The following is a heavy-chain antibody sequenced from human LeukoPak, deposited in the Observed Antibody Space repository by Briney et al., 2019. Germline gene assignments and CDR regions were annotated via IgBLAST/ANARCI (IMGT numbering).Heavy chain of an antibody. J-gene: IGHJ4*02. Sequence: GGSLRLSCTASGFTFSSSGMHWVRQAPGKGLEWVAVISYDGSNKYYADSVKGRFTFSRDNSKNTLYLQMNSLRAEDTAVYYCAKEYCSNSVCHSLDYWGQGTLVTVSS. V-gene: IGHV3-30*18. CDR1: GFTFSSSG. CDR2: ISYDGSNK. CDR3: AKEYCSNSVCHSLDY. D-gene: IGHD2-8*01.